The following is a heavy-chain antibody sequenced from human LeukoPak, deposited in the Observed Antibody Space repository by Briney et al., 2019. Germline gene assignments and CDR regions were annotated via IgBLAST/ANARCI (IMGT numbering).Heavy chain of an antibody. CDR2: IYYSGST. Sequence: SETLSLTCTVSGGSISSGGYYWSWIRQHPGKGLEWIGYIYYSGSTYYNPSLKSRVTISVDTSKNPFTLKLSSVTAADTAVYYCARAYGYDYVWGSYYFDYWGQGNLVTVSS. CDR3: ARAYGYDYVWGSYYFDY. CDR1: GGSISSGGYY. J-gene: IGHJ4*02. D-gene: IGHD3-16*01. V-gene: IGHV4-31*03.